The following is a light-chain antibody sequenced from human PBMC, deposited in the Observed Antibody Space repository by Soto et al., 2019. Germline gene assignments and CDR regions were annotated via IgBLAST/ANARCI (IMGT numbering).Light chain of an antibody. V-gene: IGLV2-14*01. CDR2: EVS. CDR3: SSYTTSTTVT. J-gene: IGLJ2*01. CDR1: SSDVGAYNY. Sequence: QAASVSGSPGQSITISCTGTSSDVGAYNYVSWYQKHPGTAPKLIIYEVSNRPSGVSNRFTGSKSGNTASLTISGLQAEDEADYFCSSYTTSTTVTFGGGTKLTVL.